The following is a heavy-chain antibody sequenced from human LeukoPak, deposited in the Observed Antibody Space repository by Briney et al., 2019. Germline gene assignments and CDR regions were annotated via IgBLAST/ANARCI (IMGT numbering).Heavy chain of an antibody. Sequence: GGSLRLSCAASGFTFSDYYMSWIRQAPGKGLEWVSYVSSSGSTIYYADSVKGRFTISRDNAKNSLYLQMNSLRAEDTAVYYCAKGADYDFWSGDSPVLDYWGQGTLVTVSS. V-gene: IGHV3-11*04. J-gene: IGHJ4*02. CDR3: AKGADYDFWSGDSPVLDY. CDR1: GFTFSDYY. CDR2: VSSSGSTI. D-gene: IGHD3-3*01.